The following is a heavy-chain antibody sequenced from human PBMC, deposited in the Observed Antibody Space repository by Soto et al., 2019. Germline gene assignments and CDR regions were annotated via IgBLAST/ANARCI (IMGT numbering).Heavy chain of an antibody. CDR1: GGSISSYY. Sequence: PSETLSLTCTVSGGSISSYYWSWIRQPPGKGLEWIGYIYYSGSTNYNPSLKSRVTISVDTSKNQFSLKLSSVTAADTAVYYCASSPPRIAVAGNYFDYWGKGTLVTVPS. CDR2: IYYSGST. J-gene: IGHJ4*02. V-gene: IGHV4-59*08. CDR3: ASSPPRIAVAGNYFDY. D-gene: IGHD6-19*01.